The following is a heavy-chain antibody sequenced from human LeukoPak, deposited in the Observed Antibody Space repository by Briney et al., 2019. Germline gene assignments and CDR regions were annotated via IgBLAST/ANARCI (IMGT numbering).Heavy chain of an antibody. CDR3: AKDYRTGGWSTDHDY. J-gene: IGHJ4*02. D-gene: IGHD6-19*01. CDR2: IRYDGSNK. Sequence: GGSLRLSCAASGFTFSSYGMHWVRQAPGKGLEWVAFIRYDGSNKYYADSVKGRFTISRDNSKNTLYLQMNSLRAEDTAVYYCAKDYRTGGWSTDHDYWGQGTLVTVSS. V-gene: IGHV3-30*02. CDR1: GFTFSSYG.